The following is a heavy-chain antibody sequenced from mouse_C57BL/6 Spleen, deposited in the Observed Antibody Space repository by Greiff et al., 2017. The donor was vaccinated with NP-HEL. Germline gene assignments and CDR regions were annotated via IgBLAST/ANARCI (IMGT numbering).Heavy chain of an antibody. CDR1: GFTFSDYG. Sequence: EVNVVESGGGLVKPGGSLKLSCAASGFTFSDYGMHWVRQAPEKGLEWVAYISSGSSTIYYADTVKGRFTISRDNAKNTLFLQMTSLRSEDTAMYYCARRYRGAMDYWGQGTSVTVSS. D-gene: IGHD2-14*01. V-gene: IGHV5-17*01. CDR3: ARRYRGAMDY. J-gene: IGHJ4*01. CDR2: ISSGSSTI.